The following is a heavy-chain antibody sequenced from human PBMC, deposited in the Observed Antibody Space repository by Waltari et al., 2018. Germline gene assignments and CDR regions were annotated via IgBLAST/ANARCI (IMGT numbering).Heavy chain of an antibody. Sequence: QVQLQESGPGLVKPSETLSLTCTVSGGSISSYYWSWIRQPPGKGLEWIGYIYYSGSTNYTPSLKSRVTISVDTSKNQFSLKLSSVTAADTAVYYCARVLGYSSSTRAFDIWGQGTMVTVSS. V-gene: IGHV4-59*01. J-gene: IGHJ3*02. CDR3: ARVLGYSSSTRAFDI. D-gene: IGHD6-13*01. CDR1: GGSISSYY. CDR2: IYYSGST.